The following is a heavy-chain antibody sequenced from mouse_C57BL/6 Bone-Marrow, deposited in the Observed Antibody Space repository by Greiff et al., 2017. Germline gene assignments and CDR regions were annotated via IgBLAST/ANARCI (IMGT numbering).Heavy chain of an antibody. D-gene: IGHD2-4*01. CDR3: ARNDYDVVYYAMDY. V-gene: IGHV5-17*01. CDR2: ISSGSSTI. J-gene: IGHJ4*01. CDR1: GFTFSDYG. Sequence: EVQGVESGGGLVKPGGSLKLSCAASGFTFSDYGMHWVRQAPEKGLEWVAYISSGSSTIYYADTVKGRFTISRDNAKNTLFLQMTSLRSEDTAMYYCARNDYDVVYYAMDYWGQGTSVTVSS.